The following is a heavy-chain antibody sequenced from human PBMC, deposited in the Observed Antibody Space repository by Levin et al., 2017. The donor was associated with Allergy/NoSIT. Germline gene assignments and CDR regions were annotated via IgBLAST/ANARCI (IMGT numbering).Heavy chain of an antibody. Sequence: PGGSLRLSCAASGFTFSDYYMSWIRQAPGKGLEWVSYISSSSSYTNYADSVKGRFTISRDNAKNSLYLQMNSLRAEDTAVYYCARVGTDTMVRGVSNWFDPWGQGTLVTVSS. D-gene: IGHD3-10*01. V-gene: IGHV3-11*05. J-gene: IGHJ5*02. CDR3: ARVGTDTMVRGVSNWFDP. CDR2: ISSSSSYT. CDR1: GFTFSDYY.